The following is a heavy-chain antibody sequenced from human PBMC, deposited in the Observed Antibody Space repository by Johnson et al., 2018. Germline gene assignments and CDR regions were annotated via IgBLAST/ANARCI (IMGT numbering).Heavy chain of an antibody. Sequence: QVQLGEAGGGVVQPGRSLRLSCAASGFTFSSYGLHWVRQATGKGLEWVAVISYDGSNKYYADSVKGRFTISRDNSKNTLYLQMNSLRAEDTAVYYCAREHIVGAINVEHFQHWGQGTLVTVSS. J-gene: IGHJ1*01. D-gene: IGHD1-26*01. CDR3: AREHIVGAINVEHFQH. CDR2: ISYDGSNK. CDR1: GFTFSSYG. V-gene: IGHV3-30*03.